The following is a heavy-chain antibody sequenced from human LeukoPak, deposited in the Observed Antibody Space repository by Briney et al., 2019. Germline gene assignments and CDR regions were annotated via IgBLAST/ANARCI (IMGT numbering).Heavy chain of an antibody. J-gene: IGHJ4*02. Sequence: RTGGSLRLSCAASGSTFSSYGMHWVRQAPGKGLEWVAVIWYDGSNKYYADSVKGRFTISRDNSKNTLYLQMNSLRAEDTAVYYCARVLGYYGSGSYYSPLDYWGQGTLVTVSS. CDR2: IWYDGSNK. CDR3: ARVLGYYGSGSYYSPLDY. V-gene: IGHV3-33*01. CDR1: GSTFSSYG. D-gene: IGHD3-10*01.